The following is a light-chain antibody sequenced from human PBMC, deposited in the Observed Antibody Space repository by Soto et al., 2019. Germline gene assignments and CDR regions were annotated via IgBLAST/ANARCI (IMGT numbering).Light chain of an antibody. CDR1: QSISSW. J-gene: IGKJ3*01. CDR2: DAS. CDR3: QQYNSSPGLT. V-gene: IGKV1-5*01. Sequence: DIQMTQSPSTLSASVGDRVTITCRASQSISSWLAWYQQKPGKAPKLLIYDASSLESGVPSRFSGSGSGTEFTLTISSLQPDDFATYSCQQYNSSPGLTFGPGTKVDIK.